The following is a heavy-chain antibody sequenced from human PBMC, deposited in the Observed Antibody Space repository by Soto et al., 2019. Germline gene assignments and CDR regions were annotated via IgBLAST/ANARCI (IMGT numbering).Heavy chain of an antibody. CDR1: GYRFTSYW. J-gene: IGHJ6*02. CDR2: IYPGDSDT. V-gene: IGHV5-51*01. CDR3: ARRARDSSVLYGMDV. D-gene: IGHD3-22*01. Sequence: PGESLKISCQGSGYRFTSYWIGWVRQMPGKGLEWMGIIYPGDSDTRYSPSFQGQVTISADKSISTAYLQWSSLKASDTAMYYCARRARDSSVLYGMDVWGQGTTVTVSS.